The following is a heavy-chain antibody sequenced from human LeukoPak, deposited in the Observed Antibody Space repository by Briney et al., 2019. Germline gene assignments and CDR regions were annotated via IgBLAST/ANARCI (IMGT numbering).Heavy chain of an antibody. D-gene: IGHD3-22*01. J-gene: IGHJ4*02. CDR2: IYYSGST. V-gene: IGHV4-59*01. CDR3: ARRGYYYGGSGYYYFDY. CDR1: GGSISSCY. Sequence: SETLSLTCTVSGGSISSCYWSWIRQPPGKGLEWIGCIYYSGSTNYNPSLKSRVTISVDTSKNQFSLKMTSVTAADTAVYYCARRGYYYGGSGYYYFDYWGQGTLVTVSS.